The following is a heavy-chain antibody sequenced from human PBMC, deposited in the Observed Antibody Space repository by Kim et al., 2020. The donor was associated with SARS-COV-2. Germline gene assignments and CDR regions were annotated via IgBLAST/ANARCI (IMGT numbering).Heavy chain of an antibody. Sequence: SETLSLTCAVYGGSFSGYYWSWIRQPPGKGLEWIGEINHSGSTNYNPSLKSRVTISVDTSKNQFSLKLSSVTAADTAVYYCARGHRVLLWFGDLRGFYGMDVGGQGTTVTVPS. CDR3: ARGHRVLLWFGDLRGFYGMDV. D-gene: IGHD3-10*01. V-gene: IGHV4-34*01. J-gene: IGHJ6*02. CDR2: INHSGST. CDR1: GGSFSGYY.